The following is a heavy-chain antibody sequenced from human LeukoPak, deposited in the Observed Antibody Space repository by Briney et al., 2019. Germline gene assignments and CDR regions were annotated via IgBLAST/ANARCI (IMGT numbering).Heavy chain of an antibody. V-gene: IGHV4-39*07. CDR2: IYYSGST. CDR3: ARDGRGWLRFGFDY. D-gene: IGHD5-12*01. CDR1: GGSISSSSYY. Sequence: SETLSLTCTVSGGSISSSSYYWGWIRQPPGKGLEWIGSIYYSGSTYYNPSLKSRVTISVDTSKNQFSLKLSSVTAADTAVYYCARDGRGWLRFGFDYWGQGTLVTVSS. J-gene: IGHJ4*02.